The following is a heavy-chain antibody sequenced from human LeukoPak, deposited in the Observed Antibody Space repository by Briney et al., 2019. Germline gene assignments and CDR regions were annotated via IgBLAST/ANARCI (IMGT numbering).Heavy chain of an antibody. J-gene: IGHJ4*02. V-gene: IGHV3-20*04. D-gene: IGHD2-15*01. CDR3: ARGYCSGNSCRLFDY. CDR1: GFTFDDYG. Sequence: GGSLRLSCAASGFTFDDYGMAWVRQPPGKGLEWVSGVTWNAGSTGYADSVKGRFTISRDNAKSSLYLQMNSLRAEDTALYYCARGYCSGNSCRLFDYRGQGTLVTVSS. CDR2: VTWNAGST.